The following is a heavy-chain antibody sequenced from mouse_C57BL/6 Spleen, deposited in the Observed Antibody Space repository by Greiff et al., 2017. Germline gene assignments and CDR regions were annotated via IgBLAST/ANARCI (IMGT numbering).Heavy chain of an antibody. CDR3: ARWAETHDEYALEE. CDR2: IDPSDGTT. CDR1: GYSFTSYW. V-gene: IGHV1-50*01. J-gene: IGHJ4*01. D-gene: IGHD2-3*01. Sequence: VQLQQSGPELVKPGASVKLSCKASGYSFTSYWMKWVKQRTGQGLEWIGVIDPSDGTTSYNQKFKGKATLTVDTSSSTAYMQLSSLTSEDSAVYYCARWAETHDEYALEERGQGVSVTCS.